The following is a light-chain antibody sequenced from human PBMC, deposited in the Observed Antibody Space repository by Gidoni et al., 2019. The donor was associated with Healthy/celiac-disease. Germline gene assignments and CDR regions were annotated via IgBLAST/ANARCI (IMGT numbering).Light chain of an antibody. Sequence: EIVMTQSPATLSVSPGERATLSCRASQSVSSNLAWYQQKPGQAPRLLIYGASTRATGIPARFSGSGSGTEFTLTISSLQSEDFAVYYCQQYNGPFGQGTKLEIK. J-gene: IGKJ2*01. V-gene: IGKV3-15*01. CDR1: QSVSSN. CDR2: GAS. CDR3: QQYNGP.